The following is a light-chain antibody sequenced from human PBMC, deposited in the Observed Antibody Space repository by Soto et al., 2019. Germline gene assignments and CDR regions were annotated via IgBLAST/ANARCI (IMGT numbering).Light chain of an antibody. CDR3: TSYAGSNNFDV. CDR2: DVS. CDR1: SSDVGGYNY. Sequence: SALTQPPSASGSPGQSVAISCTGTSSDVGGYNYVSWYQHHPGKAPKLIIYDVSKRPSGVPDRFSGSKSGNTASLTVSGLQAEDEADYYCTSYAGSNNFDVFGTGNKVTVL. J-gene: IGLJ1*01. V-gene: IGLV2-8*01.